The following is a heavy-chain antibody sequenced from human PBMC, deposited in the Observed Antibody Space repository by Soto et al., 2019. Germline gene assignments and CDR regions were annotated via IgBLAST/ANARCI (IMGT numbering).Heavy chain of an antibody. Sequence: PGESLKISCAASGFTFSSYGMHWVRQAPGKGLEWVAVISYDGSNKYYADSVKGRFTISRDNSKNTLYLQMNSLRAEDTAVYYCARDLDIVVGPAASYYYYGLDVWGQGTTVTVSS. CDR1: GFTFSSYG. CDR2: ISYDGSNK. CDR3: ARDLDIVVGPAASYYYYGLDV. J-gene: IGHJ6*02. D-gene: IGHD2-2*03. V-gene: IGHV3-30*03.